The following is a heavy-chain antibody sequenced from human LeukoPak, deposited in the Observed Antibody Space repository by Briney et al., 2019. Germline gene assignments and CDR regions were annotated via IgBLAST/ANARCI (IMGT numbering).Heavy chain of an antibody. D-gene: IGHD2-2*01. Sequence: GASVKVSCKASGGTFSSYAISWVRQAPGQGLEWMGGIIPIFGTANYAQKFQGRVTLTADESPSTAYMELSSLRSEDTAVYYCARGAAVESFVVVPAVMTDYYYYYMDVWGKGTTVTISS. CDR1: GGTFSSYA. J-gene: IGHJ6*03. CDR3: ARGAAVESFVVVPAVMTDYYYYYMDV. CDR2: IIPIFGTA. V-gene: IGHV1-69*13.